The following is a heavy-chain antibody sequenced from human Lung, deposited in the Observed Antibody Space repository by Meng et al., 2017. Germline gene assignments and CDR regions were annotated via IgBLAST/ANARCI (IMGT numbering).Heavy chain of an antibody. J-gene: IGHJ4*01. CDR1: GFNFSNAW. V-gene: IGHV3-15*01. CDR2: MKSNVDGGTV. Sequence: EVHVGESGGGVVNPWGALRCSCAASGFNFSNAWMPWVRQAPGKGLEWIGRMKSNVDGGTVDYAAAVKGRFFISRDDSENTFYLQMNSLKTEDTAVYYCSGHVDYWGHGTLVTVSS. CDR3: SGHVDY.